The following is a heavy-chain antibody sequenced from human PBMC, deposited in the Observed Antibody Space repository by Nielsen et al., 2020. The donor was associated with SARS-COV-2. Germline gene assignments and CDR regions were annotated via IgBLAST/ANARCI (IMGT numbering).Heavy chain of an antibody. D-gene: IGHD6-13*01. Sequence: GESLKISCEASGFTFSRYSMHWVRQAPGKGLEWVAVIAHDGSIGFYADSVKGRFTISRDNSKDTLYLQMDSVRTEDTAVYYCAKEVSQYSSGWYYIGWGQGTLVAVSS. V-gene: IGHV3-30*18. CDR2: IAHDGSIG. CDR3: AKEVSQYSSGWYYIG. CDR1: GFTFSRYS. J-gene: IGHJ4*02.